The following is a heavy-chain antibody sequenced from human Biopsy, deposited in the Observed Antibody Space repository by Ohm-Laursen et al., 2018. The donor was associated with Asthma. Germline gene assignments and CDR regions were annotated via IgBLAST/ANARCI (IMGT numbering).Heavy chain of an antibody. CDR2: MYYGETT. CDR3: ARHWDWGSFFDY. CDR1: GASITSSAYY. Sequence: GTLSLTCTVSGASITSSAYYWGWIRQPPGKGLEWIGSMYYGETTYYSPPLKSRVTISVDTSKNHFSLKLSSVTAADTAVYYCARHWDWGSFFDYWGQGTPVTVSS. J-gene: IGHJ4*02. D-gene: IGHD7-27*01. V-gene: IGHV4-39*01.